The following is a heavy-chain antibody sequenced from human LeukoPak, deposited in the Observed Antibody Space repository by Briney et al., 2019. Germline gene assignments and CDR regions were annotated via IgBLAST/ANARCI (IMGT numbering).Heavy chain of an antibody. CDR1: GGTFSSYA. D-gene: IGHD1-7*01. CDR3: AKDLFVSPRRSKLRGDY. V-gene: IGHV1-69*13. CDR2: IIPIFGTA. Sequence: ASVKVSCKASGGTFSSYAISWVRQAPGQGLEWMGGIIPIFGTANYAQKFQGRVTITADESTSTAYMELSSLRSEDTAVYYCAKDLFVSPRRSKLRGDYWGQGTLVTVSS. J-gene: IGHJ4*02.